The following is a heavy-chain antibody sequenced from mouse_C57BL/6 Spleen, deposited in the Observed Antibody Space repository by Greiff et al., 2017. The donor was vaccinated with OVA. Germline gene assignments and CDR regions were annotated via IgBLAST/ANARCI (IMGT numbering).Heavy chain of an antibody. Sequence: VQRVESGGGLVKPGGSLKLSCAASGFTFSSYAMSWVRQTPEKRLEWVATISDGGSYTYYPDNVKGRFTISRDNAKNNLYLQMSHLKSEDTAMYYCARERGDYGSSFAYWGQGTLVTVSA. J-gene: IGHJ3*01. CDR3: ARERGDYGSSFAY. V-gene: IGHV5-4*01. D-gene: IGHD1-1*01. CDR1: GFTFSSYA. CDR2: ISDGGSYT.